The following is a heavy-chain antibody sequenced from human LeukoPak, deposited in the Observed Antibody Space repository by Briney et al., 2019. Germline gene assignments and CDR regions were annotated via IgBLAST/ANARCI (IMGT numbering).Heavy chain of an antibody. CDR3: ARGSDFDY. J-gene: IGHJ4*02. CDR2: ISSSSS. CDR1: GFTFSSYS. V-gene: IGHV3-21*01. Sequence: GGSLRLSCAASGFTFSSYSMNWVRQAPGKGLEWVSSISSSSSYADSVKGRFTIYRDNAKNSLYLQMNSLRAEDTAVYYCARGSDFDYWGQGTLVTVSS. D-gene: IGHD1-26*01.